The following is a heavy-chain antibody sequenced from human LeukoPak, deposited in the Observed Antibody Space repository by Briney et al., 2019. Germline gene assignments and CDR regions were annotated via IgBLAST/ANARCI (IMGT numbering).Heavy chain of an antibody. CDR1: GFTFSSYS. Sequence: GGSLGLSCAASGFTFSSYSMNWVRQAPGKGLEWVANIKQDGSDKYYVDSVKGRFTISRDNAKDSLYLQMNSLRAEDTAVYYCAIIPRAAAGPSARSPFHYWGQGTLVTVSS. CDR3: AIIPRAAAGPSARSPFHY. CDR2: IKQDGSDK. V-gene: IGHV3-7*01. J-gene: IGHJ4*02. D-gene: IGHD6-13*01.